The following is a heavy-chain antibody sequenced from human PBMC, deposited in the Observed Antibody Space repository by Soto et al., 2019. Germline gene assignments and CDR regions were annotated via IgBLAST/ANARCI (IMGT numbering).Heavy chain of an antibody. CDR2: ISAYNGNT. J-gene: IGHJ4*02. Sequence: QVQLVQSGAEVKKPGASVKVSCKASGYTFTSYGISWVRQAPGQGLEWMGWISAYNGNTNYAQKLQGRVTMTTDTSTSTAYMELRSLRSDDTAVYYCARDTYYDFWSGYPTLTHFVYWGQGTLVTVSS. V-gene: IGHV1-18*01. D-gene: IGHD3-3*01. CDR1: GYTFTSYG. CDR3: ARDTYYDFWSGYPTLTHFVY.